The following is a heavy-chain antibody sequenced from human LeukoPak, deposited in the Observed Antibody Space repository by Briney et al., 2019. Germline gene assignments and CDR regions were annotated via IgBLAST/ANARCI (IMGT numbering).Heavy chain of an antibody. V-gene: IGHV1-3*04. CDR2: INTGNGNT. J-gene: IGHJ4*02. D-gene: IGHD3-10*01. Sequence: ASVKVSCKASGYTFTTYSMHWVRQAPGQRLEWMGWINTGNGNTKYSQKFQGRVAITRDTSATTAYMDLTSLRSEDTAVYYCVRGHDSGSYYPSFDYWGQGTLVTVSS. CDR1: GYTFTTYS. CDR3: VRGHDSGSYYPSFDY.